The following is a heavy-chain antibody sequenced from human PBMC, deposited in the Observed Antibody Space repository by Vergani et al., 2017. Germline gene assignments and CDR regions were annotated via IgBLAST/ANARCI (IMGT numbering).Heavy chain of an antibody. D-gene: IGHD1-20*01. V-gene: IGHV4-61*01. J-gene: IGHJ4*02. CDR3: ARWITGTTHFDY. Sequence: QLQLQESGPGLLKPSETLSLTCSVSGTSISGSSDYWSWIRQPPGKGLEWIGYIYYSGSTNYNPSLKSRVTISVDTSKNQFSLKLSSVTAADTAVYYCARWITGTTHFDYWGQGTLVTVSS. CDR2: IYYSGST. CDR1: GTSISGSSDY.